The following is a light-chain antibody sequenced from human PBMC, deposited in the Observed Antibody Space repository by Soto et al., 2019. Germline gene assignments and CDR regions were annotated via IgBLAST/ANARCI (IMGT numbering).Light chain of an antibody. CDR1: SSTIGSNT. V-gene: IGLV1-44*01. CDR2: INN. Sequence: QSVLTQPPSASGTPGQRVTILCSGSSSTIGSNTVNWYQQLPGTAPKLLIYINNQRPSGVPDRFSGSKSGTSASLAISGLQSEDEADYYCAAWDDSLNGCVFGTGTKLTVL. J-gene: IGLJ1*01. CDR3: AAWDDSLNGCV.